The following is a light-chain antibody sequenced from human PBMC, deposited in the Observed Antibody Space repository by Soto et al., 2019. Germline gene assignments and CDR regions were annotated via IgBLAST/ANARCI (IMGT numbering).Light chain of an antibody. CDR1: QTISTSLGSY. J-gene: IGKJ2*01. CDR3: QQYNSWLYT. V-gene: IGKV3-15*01. CDR2: GAS. Sequence: EIVLTQSPGTLSLSPGERATLSCRASQTISTSLGSYLAWYQHKPGQAPRLLIYGASTRATGVPARFSGGGSGTDFTLTISSLQSEDSAVYYCQQYNSWLYTFGQGTKVDIK.